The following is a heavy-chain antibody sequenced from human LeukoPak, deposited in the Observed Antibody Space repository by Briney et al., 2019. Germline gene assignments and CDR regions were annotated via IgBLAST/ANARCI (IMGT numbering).Heavy chain of an antibody. CDR2: IYYSGGT. CDR1: GGSISSYY. J-gene: IGHJ3*02. Sequence: SETLSLTCTVSGGSISSYYWSWIRQPPGKGLEWIGYIYYSGGTNYNPSLKSRVTISVDTSKNQFSLKLSSVTAADTAVYYCAVNYDILTGYSDAFDIWGQGTMVTVSS. CDR3: AVNYDILTGYSDAFDI. D-gene: IGHD3-9*01. V-gene: IGHV4-59*01.